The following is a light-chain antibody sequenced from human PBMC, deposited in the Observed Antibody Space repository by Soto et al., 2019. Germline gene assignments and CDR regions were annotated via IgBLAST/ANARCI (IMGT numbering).Light chain of an antibody. CDR1: ESISNF. CDR3: QQYNSYWT. J-gene: IGKJ1*01. Sequence: DIQMTQSPSTLSASVGDRVTITCRASESISNFLAWYQQKPGKAPNLLIYKASSLESGVPSRFSGSGSGTEFTLTISSLQPDDFATYYCQQYNSYWTFGQGTKVDNK. V-gene: IGKV1-5*03. CDR2: KAS.